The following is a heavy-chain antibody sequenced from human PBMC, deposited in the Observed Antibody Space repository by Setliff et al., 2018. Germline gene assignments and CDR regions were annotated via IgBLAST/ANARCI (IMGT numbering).Heavy chain of an antibody. CDR3: AGTPARGTTWLSPFDY. Sequence: TSETLSLTCTVSGGSVGGGSYYWSWIRQPAGKGLEWIGHIQNTGNTNYNPSLQSRVTISMDTSKNQFSLKMTSVTAADTAMYYCAGTPARGTTWLSPFDYWGQGTLVTVSS. V-gene: IGHV4-61*09. J-gene: IGHJ4*02. CDR1: GGSVGGGSYY. D-gene: IGHD5-12*01. CDR2: IQNTGNT.